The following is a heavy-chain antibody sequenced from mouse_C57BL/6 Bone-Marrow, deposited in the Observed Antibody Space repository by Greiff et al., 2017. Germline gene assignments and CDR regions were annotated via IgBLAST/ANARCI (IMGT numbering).Heavy chain of an antibody. CDR2: ISNGGGST. D-gene: IGHD2-5*01. J-gene: IGHJ1*03. V-gene: IGHV5-12*01. CDR3: ASPSAYYSNYGYFDV. Sequence: EVKLVESGGGLVQPGGSLKLSCAASGFTFSDYYMYWVRQTPEKRLAWVAYISNGGGSTYYPDTVKGRFTISRDNAKNTLYLQMSRLKSEDTAMYYCASPSAYYSNYGYFDVWGTGTTVTVSS. CDR1: GFTFSDYY.